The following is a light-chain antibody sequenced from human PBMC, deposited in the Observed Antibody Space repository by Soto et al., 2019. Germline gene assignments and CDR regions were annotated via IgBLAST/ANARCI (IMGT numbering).Light chain of an antibody. Sequence: SYELTQPPSLSLAPGQTATLTCGGNNIGSKSVHWYQHKPGQAPVLVVYDDRDRPSGIPERFSVSNSGNTAALTISRVEAGDEADYYCQVWDGSSDHEEWGFGGGTQLTFL. CDR1: NIGSKS. J-gene: IGLJ3*02. V-gene: IGLV3-21*02. CDR3: QVWDGSSDHEEWG. CDR2: DDR.